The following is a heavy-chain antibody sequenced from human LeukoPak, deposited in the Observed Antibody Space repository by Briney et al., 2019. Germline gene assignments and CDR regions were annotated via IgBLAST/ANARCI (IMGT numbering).Heavy chain of an antibody. D-gene: IGHD5-18*01. J-gene: IGHJ6*02. V-gene: IGHV4-4*07. CDR1: GGSISSYY. Sequence: SGTLSLTCTVSGGSISSYYWSWIRQPAGKGLEWIGRIYTSGSTNYNPSLKSRVTMSVDTSKNQFSLKLSSVTAADTAVYYCARLVGGYSYGYYYYGMDVWGQGTTVTVSS. CDR3: ARLVGGYSYGYYYYGMDV. CDR2: IYTSGST.